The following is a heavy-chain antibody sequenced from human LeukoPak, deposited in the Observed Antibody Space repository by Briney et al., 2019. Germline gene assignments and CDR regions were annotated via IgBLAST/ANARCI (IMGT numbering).Heavy chain of an antibody. CDR2: IYYSGST. J-gene: IGHJ4*02. CDR1: GVSISSSSYY. V-gene: IGHV4-39*01. CDR3: ARFGSVAAAPEGIDY. Sequence: PSETLSLTCTVSGVSISSSSYYWGWIRQPPGKGLEWIGSIYYSGSTYYNPSLKSQVTISVDTSKNQFSLKLSSVTAADTAVYYCARFGSVAAAPEGIDYWGQGTLVTVSS. D-gene: IGHD6-13*01.